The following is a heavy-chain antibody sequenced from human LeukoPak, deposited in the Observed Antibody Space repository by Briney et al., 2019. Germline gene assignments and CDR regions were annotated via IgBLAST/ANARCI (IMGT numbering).Heavy chain of an antibody. D-gene: IGHD3-10*01. CDR1: GYTFTDYY. V-gene: IGHV1-2*02. J-gene: IGHJ4*02. CDR3: ARDLYGSGSYSFDY. CDR2: INPNSGGT. Sequence: GASVKVSCKASGYTFTDYYMHWVRQATGQGLEWMGWINPNSGGTNYAQKFQGRVTMTSDTSFSTAFMELSRLRSDDTAVYYCARDLYGSGSYSFDYWGQGTLVTVSS.